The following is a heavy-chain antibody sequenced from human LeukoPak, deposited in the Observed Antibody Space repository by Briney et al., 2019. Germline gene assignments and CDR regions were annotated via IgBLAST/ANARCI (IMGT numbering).Heavy chain of an antibody. CDR1: GDSVSSNTAA. Sequence: SQTLSFTCAISGDSVSSNTAAWTWIRQSPSRGLEWLGRTYYRSKWYNDYAVSVKSRITVNPDTSKNQFSLQLNSVTPEDTAVYYCARQVGATRYYFDYWGQGTLVTVSS. CDR2: TYYRSKWYN. V-gene: IGHV6-1*01. J-gene: IGHJ4*02. CDR3: ARQVGATRYYFDY. D-gene: IGHD1-26*01.